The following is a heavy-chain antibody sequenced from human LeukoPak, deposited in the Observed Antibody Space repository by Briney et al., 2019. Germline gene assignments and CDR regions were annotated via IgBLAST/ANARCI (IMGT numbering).Heavy chain of an antibody. CDR3: AKEISPLTLRYFDWLLFDY. CDR2: IRYDGSNK. CDR1: GFTFSSYG. Sequence: GGSLRLSCAASGFTFSSYGMHWVRQAPGKGLEWVAFIRYDGSNKYYADSVKGRFTISRDNSKNTLYLQMNSLRAEDTAVYYCAKEISPLTLRYFDWLLFDYWGQGTLVTVSS. J-gene: IGHJ4*02. V-gene: IGHV3-30*02. D-gene: IGHD3-9*01.